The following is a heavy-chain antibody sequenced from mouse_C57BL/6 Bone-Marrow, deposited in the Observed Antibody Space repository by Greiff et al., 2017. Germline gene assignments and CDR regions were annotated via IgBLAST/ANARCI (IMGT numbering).Heavy chain of an antibody. CDR2: IDPYNGGT. CDR3: ARGGYGAFAY. Sequence: EVQLVESGPELVKPGASVKVSCKASGYSFTDYNMYWVKQSPGKSLEWIGNIDPYNGGTGYNQKFKGKATLTVDKSSSTAFMHLNSLTSEDSAVYYCARGGYGAFAYWGQGTLVTVSA. V-gene: IGHV1S135*01. J-gene: IGHJ3*01. D-gene: IGHD1-1*02. CDR1: GYSFTDYN.